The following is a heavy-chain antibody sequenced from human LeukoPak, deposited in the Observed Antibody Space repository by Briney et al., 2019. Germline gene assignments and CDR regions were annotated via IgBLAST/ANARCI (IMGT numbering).Heavy chain of an antibody. Sequence: AGGSLRLSCAASGFTFSSYSMNWVRQAPGKGLEWVSSISSSSSSYIYHADSVKGRFTISRDNAKNSLYLQMNSLRAEDTAVYYCARGPLRGREDYYYMDVWGKGTTVTVSS. CDR2: ISSSSSSYI. CDR3: ARGPLRGREDYYYMDV. V-gene: IGHV3-21*01. D-gene: IGHD3-16*01. CDR1: GFTFSSYS. J-gene: IGHJ6*03.